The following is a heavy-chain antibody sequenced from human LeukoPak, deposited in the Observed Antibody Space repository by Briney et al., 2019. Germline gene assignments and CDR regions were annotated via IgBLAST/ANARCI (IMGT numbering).Heavy chain of an antibody. CDR1: GGSVSSGSYY. D-gene: IGHD2-21*02. CDR3: ARVGKVATARYFDY. V-gene: IGHV4-61*01. Sequence: SETLSLTCTVSGGSVSSGSYYWSWIRQPPGKGLEWIGYIYYSGSTNYNPSLKSRVTISVDTSKNQFSLKLSSVTAADTAVYYCARVGKVATARYFDYWGQGTLVTVSS. J-gene: IGHJ4*02. CDR2: IYYSGST.